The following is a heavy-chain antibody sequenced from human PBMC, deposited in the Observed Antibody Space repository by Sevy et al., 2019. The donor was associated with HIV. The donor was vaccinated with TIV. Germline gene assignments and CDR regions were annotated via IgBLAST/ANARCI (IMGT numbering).Heavy chain of an antibody. CDR3: ARYIAGPGFDF. CDR2: ILGSGYT. V-gene: IGHV4-61*02. Sequence: SETLSLTCTVSGGSVSTGGYYWSWIRQSAGKGLEWIGRILGSGYTDYNPSLKSRVTISRVTSKSQFSLTLTSVTAADTAMYYCARYIAGPGFDFWGQGIQVTVSS. D-gene: IGHD1-26*01. J-gene: IGHJ4*02. CDR1: GGSVSTGGYY.